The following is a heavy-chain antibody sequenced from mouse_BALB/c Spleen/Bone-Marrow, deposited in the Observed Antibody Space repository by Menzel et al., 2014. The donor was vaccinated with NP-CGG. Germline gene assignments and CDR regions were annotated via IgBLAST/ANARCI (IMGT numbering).Heavy chain of an antibody. CDR1: GYSFTSYW. J-gene: IGHJ1*01. D-gene: IGHD4-1*01. CDR2: IYPGNSDT. Sequence: EVQLQQSGTVLTRPGASVKMSCKASGYSFTSYWMHWVKQRPGQGLEWIGAIYPGNSDTTYNQKFKGKAKLTAVTSASTAYMELNSLTNEDSAVYYCTRNWDWYFDVWGAGTTVTVSS. V-gene: IGHV1-5*01. CDR3: TRNWDWYFDV.